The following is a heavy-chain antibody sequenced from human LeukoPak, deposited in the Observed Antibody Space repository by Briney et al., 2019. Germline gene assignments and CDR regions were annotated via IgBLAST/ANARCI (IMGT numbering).Heavy chain of an antibody. CDR1: GFTFSSYA. Sequence: GGSLRLSCAASGFTFSSYAMSWVRQAPGKGLEWVSAISGSGGSTYYADSVKGRFTISRDNSKNTLYLQMNSLRAEDTAVYYCANLAYCGGDCYSSFDYWGQGTLVTVSS. CDR2: ISGSGGST. CDR3: ANLAYCGGDCYSSFDY. D-gene: IGHD2-21*02. J-gene: IGHJ4*02. V-gene: IGHV3-23*01.